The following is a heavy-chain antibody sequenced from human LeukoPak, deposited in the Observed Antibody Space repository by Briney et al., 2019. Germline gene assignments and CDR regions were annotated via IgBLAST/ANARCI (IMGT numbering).Heavy chain of an antibody. CDR1: GFTFSSYW. CDR3: ARGGSGSYSDY. D-gene: IGHD1-26*01. J-gene: IGHJ4*02. V-gene: IGHV3-21*01. CDR2: ISSSSSYI. Sequence: GGSLRLSCVASGFTFSSYWMHWVRQAPGKGLEWVSCISSSSSYIYYADSVKGRFTTSRDNAKNSLYLQMNSLRAEDTAVYYCARGGSGSYSDYWGQGTLVTVSS.